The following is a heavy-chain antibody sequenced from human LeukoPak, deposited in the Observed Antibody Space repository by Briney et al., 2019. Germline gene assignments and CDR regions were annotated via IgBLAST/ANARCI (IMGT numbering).Heavy chain of an antibody. V-gene: IGHV3-21*01. D-gene: IGHD3-22*01. J-gene: IGHJ6*03. CDR3: ARGPRDYYDSSGYGYYYNYMDV. Sequence: GGSLRLSCAASGFTFDNYNMNWVRQAPGKGLEWVSSISSDGRYKYYAASVKGRFTISRDTAETSVFLQLNSLRAEDTALYYCARGPRDYYDSSGYGYYYNYMDVWGKGTTVTVSS. CDR1: GFTFDNYN. CDR2: ISSDGRYK.